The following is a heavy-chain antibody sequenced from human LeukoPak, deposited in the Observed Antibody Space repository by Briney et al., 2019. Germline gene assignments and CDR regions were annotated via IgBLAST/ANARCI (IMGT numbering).Heavy chain of an antibody. D-gene: IGHD1-26*01. CDR1: GFTFDDYG. Sequence: GGSLRLSCAASGFTFDDYGMSWVRQAPGKGLEWVSGINWNGGSTGYADSVKGRFTISRDNAKNSLYLQMNSLRAEDTAVYYCATHELKDAFDIWGQGTMVTVSS. V-gene: IGHV3-20*04. J-gene: IGHJ3*02. CDR2: INWNGGST. CDR3: ATHELKDAFDI.